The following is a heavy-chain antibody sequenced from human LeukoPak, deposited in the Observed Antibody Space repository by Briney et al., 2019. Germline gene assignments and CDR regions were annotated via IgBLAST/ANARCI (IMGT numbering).Heavy chain of an antibody. V-gene: IGHV4-39*01. CDR2: IYYSGST. CDR1: GGSISSTSYY. J-gene: IGHJ4*02. Sequence: PSETLSLTCTVSGGSISSTSYYWGWIRQPPGKELEWIGTIYYSGSTFYNPSLKSRVTISADTSKNQFSLKLSSVTAADTAVYYCARLVLNWNYKFDYWGQGTLVTVSS. D-gene: IGHD1-7*01. CDR3: ARLVLNWNYKFDY.